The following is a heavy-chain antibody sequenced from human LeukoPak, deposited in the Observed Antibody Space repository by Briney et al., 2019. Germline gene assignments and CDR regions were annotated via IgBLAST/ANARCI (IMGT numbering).Heavy chain of an antibody. V-gene: IGHV1-69*05. CDR3: ARGKDTVTATYLEH. D-gene: IGHD2-21*02. J-gene: IGHJ4*02. CDR2: IIPFFGTT. Sequence: ASVKVSCKASGGTFSTYSINWVRQAPGHGLEWIGGIIPFFGTTNYIQKFQGRVTITTDESTGTAYMELRGLKSEDTAIYYCARGKDTVTATYLEHWGQGTLVTVSS. CDR1: GGTFSTYS.